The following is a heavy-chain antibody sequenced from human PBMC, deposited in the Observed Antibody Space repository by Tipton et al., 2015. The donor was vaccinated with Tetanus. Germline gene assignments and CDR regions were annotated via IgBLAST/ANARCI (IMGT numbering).Heavy chain of an antibody. CDR3: ARLPHYYDSSGYYYYFDY. D-gene: IGHD3-22*01. CDR1: GYSFTSYW. Sequence: QSGAEVKKPGESLKISCKGSGYSFTSYWIGWVRQMPGKGLEWMGIIYPGDSDTRYSPSFQGQVTISADKSTSTAYLQWSSLKASDTAMYYCARLPHYYDSSGYYYYFDYWGQGTLVTVSS. J-gene: IGHJ4*02. V-gene: IGHV5-51*01. CDR2: IYPGDSDT.